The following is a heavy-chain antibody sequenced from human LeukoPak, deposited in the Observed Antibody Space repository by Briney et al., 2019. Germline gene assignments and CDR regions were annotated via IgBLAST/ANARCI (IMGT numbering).Heavy chain of an antibody. CDR1: GFTFSSFS. Sequence: GGSLRLSCTASGFTFSSFSMDWVRQAPGKGLEWISYISSSSTTIYYADSVKGRFTISRDNAKNSLYLQMNSLRDEDTAVYYCARNSRLDVWGQGTTVTVSS. CDR3: ARNSRLDV. D-gene: IGHD5-12*01. CDR2: ISSSSTTI. J-gene: IGHJ6*02. V-gene: IGHV3-48*02.